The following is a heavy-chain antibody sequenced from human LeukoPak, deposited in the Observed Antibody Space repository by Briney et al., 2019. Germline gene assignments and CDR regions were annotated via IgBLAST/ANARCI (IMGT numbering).Heavy chain of an antibody. CDR2: INHSGST. CDR1: GGSFSGYY. V-gene: IGHV4-34*01. D-gene: IGHD6-19*01. Sequence: SETLSLTCAVYGGSFSGYYWSWIRQPPGKGLEWIGEINHSGSTNYNPSLKSRVTISVDTSKNQFSLKLSSVTAADTAVYYCARDPVSPEAVAGTWYFQHWGQGTLVTVSS. J-gene: IGHJ1*01. CDR3: ARDPVSPEAVAGTWYFQH.